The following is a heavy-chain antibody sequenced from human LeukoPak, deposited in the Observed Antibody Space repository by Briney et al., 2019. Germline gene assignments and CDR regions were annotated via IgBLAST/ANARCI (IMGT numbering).Heavy chain of an antibody. D-gene: IGHD1-1*01. CDR2: IKQDGSEI. V-gene: IGHV3-7*01. Sequence: GGSLRLSCAASGFTFSNYWVSWVRQAPGKGLEWVANIKQDGSEIFYVASVKGRFTISRDNAKNSLFLQMSSLRAEDTAVYYCAATVRHLPLADFQYWGQGTLVTVSS. J-gene: IGHJ1*01. CDR1: GFTFSNYW. CDR3: AATVRHLPLADFQY.